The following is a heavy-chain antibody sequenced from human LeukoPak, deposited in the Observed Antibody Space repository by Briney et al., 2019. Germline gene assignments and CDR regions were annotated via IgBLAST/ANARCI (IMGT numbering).Heavy chain of an antibody. Sequence: ASVKVSCKASGYTFTSYDINWVRQATGQGLEWMGWMNPNSGNTGYAQKFQGRVTITRNTSISTAYMELSSLRSEDAAVYYCARNYYYDSSGYPAFDYWGQGTLVTVSS. CDR3: ARNYYYDSSGYPAFDY. CDR2: MNPNSGNT. D-gene: IGHD3-22*01. J-gene: IGHJ4*02. CDR1: GYTFTSYD. V-gene: IGHV1-8*03.